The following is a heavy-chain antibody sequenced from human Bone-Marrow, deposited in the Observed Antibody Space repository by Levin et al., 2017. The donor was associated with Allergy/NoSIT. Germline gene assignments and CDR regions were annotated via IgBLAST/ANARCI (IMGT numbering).Heavy chain of an antibody. CDR3: ARTFGVCKPYHMDL. CDR1: GYAFTSFG. Sequence: GASVKVSCKASGYAFTSFGLSWVRQAPGQGLEWMGWIGGYGGKTKYAQKFQGRVTMTTDTSTSTAYVELRSLRSDDTAVYYCARTFGVCKPYHMDLWGQGTTVTVSS. CDR2: IGGYGGKT. V-gene: IGHV1-18*01. D-gene: IGHD2-8*01. J-gene: IGHJ6*03.